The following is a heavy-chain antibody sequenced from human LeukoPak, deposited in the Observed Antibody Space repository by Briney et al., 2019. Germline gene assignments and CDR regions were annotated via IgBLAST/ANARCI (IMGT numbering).Heavy chain of an antibody. V-gene: IGHV3-30-3*01. CDR1: GFTFSSYA. CDR3: ARDVDTAMSLRY. D-gene: IGHD5-18*01. Sequence: PGGSLRLSCAASGFTFSSYAMHWVRQAPGKGLEWVAVISYDGSNKYYADSVKGRFTISRDNSKNTLYLQMNSLRAEDTAVYYCARDVDTAMSLRYWGQGTLVTVSS. J-gene: IGHJ4*02. CDR2: ISYDGSNK.